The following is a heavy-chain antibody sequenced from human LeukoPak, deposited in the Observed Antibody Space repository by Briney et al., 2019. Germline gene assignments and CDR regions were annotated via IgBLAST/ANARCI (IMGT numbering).Heavy chain of an antibody. V-gene: IGHV3-48*01. D-gene: IGHD3-3*02. J-gene: IGHJ3*01. Sequence: GGSLRLSCEASGFTFTSYSMNWIRQAPGKGLEWVSYISSTGNTRYYRDSVKGRFTISRDTAKNSLYLQMNSLRAEDTAVYYCASGHYWGQGTMVTVSS. CDR1: GFTFTSYS. CDR3: ASGHY. CDR2: ISSTGNTR.